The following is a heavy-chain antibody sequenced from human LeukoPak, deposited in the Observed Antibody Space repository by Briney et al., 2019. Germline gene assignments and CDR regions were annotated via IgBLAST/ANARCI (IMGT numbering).Heavy chain of an antibody. V-gene: IGHV3-64*01. Sequence: PGGSLRLSCVASGFTFRDFAMDWVRQAPGKGLEFISAISTDGGSTYYANSVKDRFTISRDNSKNTLYLQMGSLRTEDTAIYYCARHKAFGSRGWYFDYFAYWGQGTLVTVSS. J-gene: IGHJ4*02. CDR1: GFTFRDFA. CDR3: ARHKAFGSRGWYFDYFAY. CDR2: ISTDGGST. D-gene: IGHD6-19*01.